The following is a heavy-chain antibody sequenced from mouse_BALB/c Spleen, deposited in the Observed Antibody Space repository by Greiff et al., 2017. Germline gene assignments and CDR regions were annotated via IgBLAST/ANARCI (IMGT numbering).Heavy chain of an antibody. Sequence: EVQLQQSGAELVKPGASVKLSCTASGFNIKDTYMHWVKQRPEQGLEWIGRIDPANGNTKYDPKFQGKATITADTSSNTAYLQLSSLTSEDTAVYYYARTMSTAYYYAMDYWGQGTSVTVSS. V-gene: IGHV14-3*02. J-gene: IGHJ4*01. CDR1: GFNIKDTY. D-gene: IGHD2-4*01. CDR3: ARTMSTAYYYAMDY. CDR2: IDPANGNT.